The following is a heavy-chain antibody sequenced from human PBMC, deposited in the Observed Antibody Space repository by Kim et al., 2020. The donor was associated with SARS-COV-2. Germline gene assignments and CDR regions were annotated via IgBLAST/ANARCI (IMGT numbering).Heavy chain of an antibody. CDR3: AKDSWGP. CDR2: INQGGSEK. V-gene: IGHV3-7*01. CDR1: GFTFSNYW. J-gene: IGHJ5*02. D-gene: IGHD3-16*01. Sequence: GGSLRLSCAASGFTFSNYWMTWVRQAPGKGLEWVANINQGGSEKHYLDSVKGRFTISRDNAKNSLFLQMNTLRAEDTALYYCAKDSWGPWGQGTLVTVSS.